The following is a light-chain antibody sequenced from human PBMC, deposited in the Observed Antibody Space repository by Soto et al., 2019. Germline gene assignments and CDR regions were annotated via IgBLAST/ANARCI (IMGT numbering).Light chain of an antibody. CDR3: QQRSNWPRT. CDR2: DAS. V-gene: IGKV3-11*01. J-gene: IGKJ1*01. Sequence: TQSPSSVSASVGDRVTLTCLTSQGISSWLAWYQQKPGQAPRLLIYDASNRATGIPARFSGSGSGTDFTLTISSLEPEDFAVYYCQQRSNWPRTFGQGTKVDIK. CDR1: QGISSW.